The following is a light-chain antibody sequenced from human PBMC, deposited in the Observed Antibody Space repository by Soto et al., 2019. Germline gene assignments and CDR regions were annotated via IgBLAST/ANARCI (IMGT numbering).Light chain of an antibody. Sequence: QSALTQPPSASGSPGQSVTISCTGTSSDVGYYNYVSWYQQHPGKAPKLIIYEVFKRPSGVPDRFSGSKSGNTASLTVSGLQAGDEADYYCSSYAATNLLFGGGTKVTVL. V-gene: IGLV2-8*01. J-gene: IGLJ3*02. CDR2: EVF. CDR3: SSYAATNLL. CDR1: SSDVGYYNY.